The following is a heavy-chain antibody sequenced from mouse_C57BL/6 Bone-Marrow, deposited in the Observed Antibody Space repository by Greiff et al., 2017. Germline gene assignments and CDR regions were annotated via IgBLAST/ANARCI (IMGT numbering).Heavy chain of an antibody. CDR3: TSSLMYYGTNG. V-gene: IGHV14-2*01. D-gene: IGHD1-1*01. Sequence: VQLQQSGAELVKPGASVKISCTASGYTFTDYYIHWVKQRTEQGLEWIGRIDPEDGETKYAPKFQDKATITADTSSNTAYLQLSSLTSEDTAGYSCTSSLMYYGTNGWGTRTTLTVAT. J-gene: IGHJ1*03. CDR2: IDPEDGET. CDR1: GYTFTDYY.